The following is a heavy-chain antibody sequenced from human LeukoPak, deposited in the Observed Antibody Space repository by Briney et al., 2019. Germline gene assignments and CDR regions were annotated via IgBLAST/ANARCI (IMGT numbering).Heavy chain of an antibody. CDR1: GFTFSRYW. Sequence: GGSLRLSCAASGFTFSRYWMHWVRQAPGKGLVGVSRINSDGSSTIYADSVKGRFTISRDNAKNRLYVQMNSLRDEHTAVYYCAKAVVGAYFDYWGQGTLVTVSS. CDR3: AKAVVGAYFDY. D-gene: IGHD1-26*01. V-gene: IGHV3-74*01. J-gene: IGHJ4*02. CDR2: INSDGSST.